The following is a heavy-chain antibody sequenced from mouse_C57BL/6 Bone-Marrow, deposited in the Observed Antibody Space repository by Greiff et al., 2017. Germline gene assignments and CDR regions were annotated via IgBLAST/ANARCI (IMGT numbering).Heavy chain of an antibody. V-gene: IGHV14-2*01. CDR3: TRSLIYYGTNY. D-gene: IGHD1-1*01. CDR2: IDPEDGET. Sequence: EVQLQQSGAELVKPGASVKLSCTASGFNIKDYYIHWVKQRTEQGLEWIGRIDPEDGETKYAPKFQDKATITADTSSNTAYLQLSSLTSEDTAVYYCTRSLIYYGTNYWGQGTTHTVSS. CDR1: GFNIKDYY. J-gene: IGHJ2*01.